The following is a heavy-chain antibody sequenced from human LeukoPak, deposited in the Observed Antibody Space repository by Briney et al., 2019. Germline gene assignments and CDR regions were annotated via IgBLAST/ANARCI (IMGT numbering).Heavy chain of an antibody. CDR1: GSMFSSYG. D-gene: IGHD6-13*01. J-gene: IGHJ4*02. CDR3: AKDRGWQQLVSDY. CDR2: LRYDASSK. V-gene: IGHV3-30*02. Sequence: PGGSLRLSCAVSGSMFSSYGMHWVRQAPGKGLEWVAFLRYDASSKFYADSVTGRFSISRDNSKNTLYLQMNSLRAEDTAVYYCAKDRGWQQLVSDYWGQGTLVTVSS.